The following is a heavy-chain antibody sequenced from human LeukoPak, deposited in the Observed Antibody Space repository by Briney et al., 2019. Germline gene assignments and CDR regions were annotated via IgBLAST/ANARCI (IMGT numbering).Heavy chain of an antibody. D-gene: IGHD4-23*01. CDR2: INSDGSNA. V-gene: IGHV3-74*03. J-gene: IGHJ3*02. Sequence: GGSLRLSCAASGFTFSNYWMHWVRQAPGKGLVGVSRINSDGSNATYADSVKGRFTISRDNAKNTLYVQMNSLRAEDTAVYYCARDVGGNLGDAFDIWGQGTMVTVSS. CDR3: ARDVGGNLGDAFDI. CDR1: GFTFSNYW.